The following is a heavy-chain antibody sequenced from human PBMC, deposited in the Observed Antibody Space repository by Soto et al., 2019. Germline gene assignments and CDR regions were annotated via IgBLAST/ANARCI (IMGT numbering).Heavy chain of an antibody. Sequence: PSETLCLTCAVSGGSVSSTYWWSWVRQPPGKGLEWIGEIYHSGSANYNPSLKSRVTISVDNSKNQFSLNLNSVTAADTAVYYCARXNAASGTYYFDXWGQGTLVTVSS. J-gene: IGHJ4*02. CDR2: IYHSGSA. D-gene: IGHD6-13*01. CDR3: ARXNAASGTYYFDX. V-gene: IGHV4-4*02. CDR1: GGSVSSTYW.